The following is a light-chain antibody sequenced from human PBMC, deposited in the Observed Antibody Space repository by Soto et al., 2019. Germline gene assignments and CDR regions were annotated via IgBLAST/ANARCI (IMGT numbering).Light chain of an antibody. Sequence: QLVLTQSPSASASLGASVKLTCTLSSGHSNYAIAWHQQQPEKGPRFLMKLNSDGSHSKGDGIPDRFSGSSSGAERYLTISTLQSEDEVDYYCQTWVTGIHIFGGGTKLTVL. CDR1: SGHSNYA. CDR2: LNSDGSH. J-gene: IGLJ2*01. CDR3: QTWVTGIHI. V-gene: IGLV4-69*01.